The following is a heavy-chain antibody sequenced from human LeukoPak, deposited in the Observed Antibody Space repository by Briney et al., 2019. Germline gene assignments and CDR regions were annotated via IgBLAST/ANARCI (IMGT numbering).Heavy chain of an antibody. V-gene: IGHV3-9*03. Sequence: GGSLRLSCAASGFTFDDYAMHWVRQAPGKGLEWVSGISWNSGSIGYADSVKGRFTISRDNAKNSLYLQMNSLRAEDMALYYCVSGYGNYWGQGTLVTVSS. D-gene: IGHD5-12*01. CDR3: VSGYGNY. CDR1: GFTFDDYA. CDR2: ISWNSGSI. J-gene: IGHJ4*02.